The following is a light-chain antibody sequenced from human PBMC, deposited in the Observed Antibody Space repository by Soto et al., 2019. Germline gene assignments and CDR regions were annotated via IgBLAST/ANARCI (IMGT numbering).Light chain of an antibody. CDR3: CSYAGSSSLDV. Sequence: QSVLTQPRSVSLSPGPSVTISCSGTSSDVGAYNFVSWYQQHPGKAPKLLIYDVTKRPSGVPDRFSGSKSGNTASLTISGLQAEDEAEYYCCSYAGSSSLDVFGDGTKVTVL. CDR2: DVT. CDR1: SSDVGAYNF. V-gene: IGLV2-11*01. J-gene: IGLJ1*01.